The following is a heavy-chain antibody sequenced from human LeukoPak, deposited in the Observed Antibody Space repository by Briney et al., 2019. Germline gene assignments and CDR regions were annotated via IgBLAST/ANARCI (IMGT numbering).Heavy chain of an antibody. CDR1: GFTFSSYG. J-gene: IGHJ3*02. CDR3: AKTTVTTSKRAAAFDI. V-gene: IGHV3-30*18. CDR2: ISYDGSNK. Sequence: GGSLRLSCAASGFTFSSYGMHWVRQAPGKGLEWVAVISYDGSNKYYADSVKGRFTISRDNSKNTLYLQMNSLRAEDTAVYYCAKTTVTTSKRAAAFDIWGQGTMVTVSS. D-gene: IGHD4-17*01.